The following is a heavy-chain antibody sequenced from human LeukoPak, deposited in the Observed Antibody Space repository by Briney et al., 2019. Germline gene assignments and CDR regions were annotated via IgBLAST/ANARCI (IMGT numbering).Heavy chain of an antibody. D-gene: IGHD3-9*01. Sequence: SETLSLTCTVSGGSISSYYWRWIRQPPGKGLEWIGYIYYSGSTNYNPPLKSRVPISVDKSQNHFSLELTPVTTADTAVYYCARLTGDRIESAFDIWGQGTMVTVSS. V-gene: IGHV4-59*12. CDR1: GGSISSYY. CDR3: ARLTGDRIESAFDI. J-gene: IGHJ3*02. CDR2: IYYSGST.